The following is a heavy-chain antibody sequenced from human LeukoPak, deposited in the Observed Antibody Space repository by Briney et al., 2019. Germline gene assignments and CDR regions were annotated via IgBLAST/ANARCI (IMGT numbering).Heavy chain of an antibody. Sequence: ASVKVSCKASGYTFTGYYMHWVRQAPGQGLEWMGWINPNSGGTNYAQKFQGRVTMTRDTSISTAYMELSRLRSDGTAVYYCARYYGSGSLWGYYYYYMDVWGKGTTVTISS. CDR2: INPNSGGT. J-gene: IGHJ6*03. D-gene: IGHD3-10*01. CDR3: ARYYGSGSLWGYYYYYMDV. CDR1: GYTFTGYY. V-gene: IGHV1-2*02.